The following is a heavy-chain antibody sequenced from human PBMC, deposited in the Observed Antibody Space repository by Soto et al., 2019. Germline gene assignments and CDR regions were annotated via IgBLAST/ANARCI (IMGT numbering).Heavy chain of an antibody. D-gene: IGHD3-3*01. CDR3: ATGLRKLRFLEWLLEAWFDP. J-gene: IGHJ5*02. V-gene: IGHV1-24*01. CDR1: GYTLTELS. Sequence: GASVKVSCKVSGYTLTELSMHWVLQAPGKGLEWMGGFDPEDGETIYAQKFQGRVTMTEDTSTDTAYMELSSLRSEDTAVYYCATGLRKLRFLEWLLEAWFDPWGQGTLVTVSS. CDR2: FDPEDGET.